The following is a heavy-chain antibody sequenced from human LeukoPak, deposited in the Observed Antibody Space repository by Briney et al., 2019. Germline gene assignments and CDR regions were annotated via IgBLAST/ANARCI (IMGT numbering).Heavy chain of an antibody. D-gene: IGHD3-10*01. J-gene: IGHJ4*02. CDR1: GGSLSSGDYY. CDR3: ARGGELYPIGW. V-gene: IGHV4-30-4*01. CDR2: IYYSGST. Sequence: SQTLSLTCTVSGGSLSSGDYYWSWIRQPPGKGLEWIGYIYYSGSTYYNPSLKSRVTISVDTSKNQFSLKLSSVTAADTAVYYCARGGELYPIGWWGQGTLVTVSS.